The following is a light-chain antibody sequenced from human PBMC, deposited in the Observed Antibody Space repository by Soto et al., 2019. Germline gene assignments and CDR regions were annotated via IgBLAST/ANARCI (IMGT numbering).Light chain of an antibody. CDR1: QSVRSY. Sequence: EIVLTQSPATLSLSPGERATLSCRASQSVRSYLAWYQQKPGQPPRLLIYDTSNRATGIPARFSGSGYGTDFTLTIISLDPEDFAVYYCQQRSNWPLVTFGPGTRVDIK. V-gene: IGKV3-11*01. CDR3: QQRSNWPLVT. J-gene: IGKJ3*01. CDR2: DTS.